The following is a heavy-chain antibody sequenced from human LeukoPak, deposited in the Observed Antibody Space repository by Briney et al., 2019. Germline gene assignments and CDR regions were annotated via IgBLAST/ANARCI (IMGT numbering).Heavy chain of an antibody. D-gene: IGHD3-9*01. CDR3: ARAPRAYFDSLAYYYGMYV. CDR2: INEDGDEK. J-gene: IGHJ6*01. V-gene: IGHV3-7*01. Sequence: GGSLRLSCAASGFTFSSYMMTWGRQAPGNGGGWGANINEDGDEKHYLDSVKGRLTISRANANNPLSLQMSSLRAEDTAVCYCARAPRAYFDSLAYYYGMYVWGQGNTGIVSS. CDR1: GFTFSSYM.